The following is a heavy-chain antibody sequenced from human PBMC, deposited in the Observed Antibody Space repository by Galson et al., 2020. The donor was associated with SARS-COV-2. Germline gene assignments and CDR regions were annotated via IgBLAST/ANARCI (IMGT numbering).Heavy chain of an antibody. CDR3: TYYNTGAHLN. J-gene: IGHJ4*02. V-gene: IGHV3-15*01. CDR2: IQHKTDGGAA. CDR1: GFTFTDAY. Sequence: GESLKISCAASGFTFTDAYMRWVRQAPGKGLEWVGRIQHKTDGGAADYAVPVKSRFTISRDDSRNTVYLQMNSLKSGDTAVYYCTYYNTGAHLNWGQGTPVTVSS. D-gene: IGHD3-22*01.